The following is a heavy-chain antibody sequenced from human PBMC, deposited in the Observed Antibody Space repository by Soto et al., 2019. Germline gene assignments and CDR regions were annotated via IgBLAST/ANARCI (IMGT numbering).Heavy chain of an antibody. J-gene: IGHJ6*03. CDR2: IYYSGST. V-gene: IGHV4-39*01. CDR1: GGSISSSSYY. CDR3: ARTVLGYCTNGVCPHYYHYVDV. D-gene: IGHD2-8*01. Sequence: SETLSLTCTVSGGSISSSSYYWGWIRQPPGKGLEWIGSIYYSGSTYYNPSLKSRVTISVDTSKNQFSLKLSSVTAADTAVYYCARTVLGYCTNGVCPHYYHYVDVWGKGTTVTVSS.